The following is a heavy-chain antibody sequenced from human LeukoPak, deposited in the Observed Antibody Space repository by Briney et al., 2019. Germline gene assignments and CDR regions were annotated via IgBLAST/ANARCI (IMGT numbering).Heavy chain of an antibody. D-gene: IGHD6-19*01. V-gene: IGHV4-39*01. Sequence: SETLSLTCTVSGGSISSSSYYWGWIRQPPGKGLEWPGRVYYSGSTYSNTSLKSRVTISVDTSKNQFSLKLSSVTAPDTAVYYCARHPQQWLDLGFDYWGQGTLVTVSS. J-gene: IGHJ4*02. CDR3: ARHPQQWLDLGFDY. CDR1: GGSISSSSYY. CDR2: VYYSGST.